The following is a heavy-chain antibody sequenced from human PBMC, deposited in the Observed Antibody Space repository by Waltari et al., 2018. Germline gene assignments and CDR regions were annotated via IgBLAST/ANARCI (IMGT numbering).Heavy chain of an antibody. CDR3: ASRVGGGYYGMDV. V-gene: IGHV1-46*01. D-gene: IGHD2-15*01. Sequence: QVPLVQSGAEVKKPGASVKVSCKASGYTFTSDYMPWVRQAPGQGLEWMGIINPSGGSTSYAQKFQGRVTMTRDTSTSTVYMELSSLRSEDTAVYYCASRVGGGYYGMDVWGQGTTVTVSS. J-gene: IGHJ6*02. CDR1: GYTFTSDY. CDR2: INPSGGST.